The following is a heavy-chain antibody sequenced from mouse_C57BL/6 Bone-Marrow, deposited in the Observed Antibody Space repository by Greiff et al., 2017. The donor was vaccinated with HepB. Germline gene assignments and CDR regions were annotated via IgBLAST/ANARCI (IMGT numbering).Heavy chain of an antibody. V-gene: IGHV3-6*01. D-gene: IGHD2-4*01. CDR1: GYSITSGYY. Sequence: EVKLEESGPGLVKPSQSLSLTCSVTGYSITSGYYWNWIRQFPGNKLEWMGYISYDGSNNYNPSLKNRISITRDTSKNQFFLKLNSVTTEDTATYHCARTPLIYYDYEGYWGQGTTLTVSS. J-gene: IGHJ2*01. CDR3: ARTPLIYYDYEGY. CDR2: ISYDGSN.